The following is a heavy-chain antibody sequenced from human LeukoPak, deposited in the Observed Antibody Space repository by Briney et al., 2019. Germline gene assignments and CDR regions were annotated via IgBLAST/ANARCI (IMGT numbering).Heavy chain of an antibody. CDR2: IYNSGST. D-gene: IGHD4-17*01. V-gene: IGHV4-59*01. CDR1: GGSISGYY. Sequence: PSETLSLTCTVSGGSISGYYWSWIRQPPGKGLEWIGYIYNSGSTNYNPSFKSRVTISVDMSKNQFSLKLSSVTAADTAVYYCARPKYADYDWPDWYFDLWGRGTLVTVSS. CDR3: ARPKYADYDWPDWYFDL. J-gene: IGHJ2*01.